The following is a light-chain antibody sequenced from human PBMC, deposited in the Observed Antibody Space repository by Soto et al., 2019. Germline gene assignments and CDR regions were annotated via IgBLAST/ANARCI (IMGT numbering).Light chain of an antibody. CDR1: QSVDSY. Sequence: EIVLTQSPATLSLSPGERATLSCRASQSVDSYLAWYQQKPGQAPRLLIYDASNRATGIPARFSGSGSGTDFTLTISSLEPEDFAVYYCQQCSFWPRITFDQGTRLEIK. V-gene: IGKV3-11*01. CDR2: DAS. J-gene: IGKJ5*01. CDR3: QQCSFWPRIT.